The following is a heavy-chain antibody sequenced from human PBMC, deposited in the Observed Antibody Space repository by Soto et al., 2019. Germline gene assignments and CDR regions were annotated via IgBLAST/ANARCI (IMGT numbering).Heavy chain of an antibody. V-gene: IGHV4-31*03. CDR2: IYYSGSS. D-gene: IGHD1-26*01. CDR1: GGSISSGSYH. J-gene: IGHJ4*02. Sequence: TLSRTCTVSGGSISSGSYHWSWIRQHPGKGLEWIGNIYYSGSSYYNPSLKSRATISIDTSKDQFSLRLGSVTAADTAVYYCARVEGSSYYFRHDCWGRGTLVTVSS. CDR3: ARVEGSSYYFRHDC.